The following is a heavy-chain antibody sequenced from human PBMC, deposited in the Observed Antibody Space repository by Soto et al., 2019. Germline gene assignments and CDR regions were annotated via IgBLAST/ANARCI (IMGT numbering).Heavy chain of an antibody. J-gene: IGHJ4*02. CDR1: GFTFSSYS. Sequence: GGSLRLSCAASGFTFSSYSMNWVRQAPGKGLEWVSYISSSSSTIYYADSVKGRFTISRDNAKNSLYLQMNSLRDEDTAVYYCARDGDITYYYDKGVDYWGQGTLVTVSS. CDR2: ISSSSSTI. D-gene: IGHD3-22*01. CDR3: ARDGDITYYYDKGVDY. V-gene: IGHV3-48*02.